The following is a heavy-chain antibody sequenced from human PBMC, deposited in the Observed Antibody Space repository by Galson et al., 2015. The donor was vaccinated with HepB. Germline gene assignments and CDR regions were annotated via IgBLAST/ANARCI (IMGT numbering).Heavy chain of an antibody. CDR3: ARVSNYGDIRDSFDI. J-gene: IGHJ3*02. CDR2: ISSSGNYI. V-gene: IGHV3-21*06. CDR1: GFSFSSYS. D-gene: IGHD4-17*01. Sequence: LRLSCAASGFSFSSYSIDWVRQAPGKGLEWVSSISSSGNYIYYANSLKGRFTISRDNAKNSLYLQMNSLRAEDTAVYYCARVSNYGDIRDSFDIWGQGTMVTVSS.